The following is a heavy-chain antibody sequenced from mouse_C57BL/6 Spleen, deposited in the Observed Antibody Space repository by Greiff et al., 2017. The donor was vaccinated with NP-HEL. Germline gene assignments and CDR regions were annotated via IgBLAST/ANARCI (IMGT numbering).Heavy chain of an antibody. J-gene: IGHJ2*01. Sequence: VKLQESGPELVKPGASVKISCKASGYAFSSSWMNWVKQRPGKGLEWIGRIYPGDGDTNYNGKFKGKATLTADKSSSTAYMQLSSLTSEDSAVYFCARHGNYPYYFDDWGQGTTLTVSS. V-gene: IGHV1-82*01. CDR3: ARHGNYPYYFDD. D-gene: IGHD2-1*01. CDR2: IYPGDGDT. CDR1: GYAFSSSW.